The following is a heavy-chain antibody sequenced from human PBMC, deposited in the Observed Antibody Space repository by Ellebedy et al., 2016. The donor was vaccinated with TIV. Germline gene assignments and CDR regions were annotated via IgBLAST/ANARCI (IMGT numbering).Heavy chain of an antibody. Sequence: SETLSLXCTVSGASISSYYWSWIRQPPGKGLEWIGYIYYSGSTNYNPSLKSRVTISVDTSKNQFSLKLSSVTAADTAVYYCARSPGRWLQHFDYWGQGTLVTVSS. CDR2: IYYSGST. CDR3: ARSPGRWLQHFDY. V-gene: IGHV4-59*01. CDR1: GASISSYY. D-gene: IGHD5-24*01. J-gene: IGHJ4*02.